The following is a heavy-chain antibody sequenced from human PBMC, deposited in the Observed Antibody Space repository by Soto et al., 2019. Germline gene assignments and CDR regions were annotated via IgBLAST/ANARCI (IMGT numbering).Heavy chain of an antibody. CDR2: IYYSGST. Sequence: QVQLQESGPGLVKPSETLSLTCTVSGGSISSYYWSWIRQPPGKGLEWIGYIYYSGSTNYNPSLKSRVTLSVDTSKHPFSLKLSSVTAADTAVYYCARGYGDYVLDYWGQGTLVTVSS. D-gene: IGHD4-17*01. J-gene: IGHJ4*02. V-gene: IGHV4-59*08. CDR1: GGSISSYY. CDR3: ARGYGDYVLDY.